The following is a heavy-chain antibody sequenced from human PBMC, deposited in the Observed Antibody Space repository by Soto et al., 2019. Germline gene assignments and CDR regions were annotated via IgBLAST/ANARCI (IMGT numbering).Heavy chain of an antibody. CDR1: GGSISSGDYY. V-gene: IGHV4-30-4*01. Sequence: QVQLQESGPGLVKPSQTLSLTCTVSGGSISSGDYYWSWLRQPPGKGLEGIGNIYYSVSTYYNPSLKSRVTISVDTSKNPFSLRLSSVTAADTAVYYCARENTGVATSTASKGAFAICGRGTMVTVS. CDR3: ARENTGVATSTASKGAFAI. D-gene: IGHD5-12*01. CDR2: IYYSVST. J-gene: IGHJ3*02.